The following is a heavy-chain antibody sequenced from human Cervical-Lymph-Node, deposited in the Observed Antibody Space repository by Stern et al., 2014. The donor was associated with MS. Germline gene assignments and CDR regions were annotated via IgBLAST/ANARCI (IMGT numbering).Heavy chain of an antibody. Sequence: QVQLQESGPGLVKPSQTLSLSCSVSGGSIPSGSYYWTWIRQPAGKGQEWIGSIYRSGPTNYTPPLTSRFSRSLDPSETHFSLKVISVTAADTAVYYCARGGEGWNSYYFDYWGQGTLVTVSS. D-gene: IGHD1-7*01. CDR3: ARGGEGWNSYYFDY. J-gene: IGHJ4*02. CDR1: GGSIPSGSYY. CDR2: IYRSGPT. V-gene: IGHV4-61*02.